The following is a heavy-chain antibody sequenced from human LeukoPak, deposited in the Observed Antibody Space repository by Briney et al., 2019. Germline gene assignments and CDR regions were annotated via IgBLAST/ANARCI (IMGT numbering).Heavy chain of an antibody. CDR3: ARVGLIAAAGTPDY. CDR2: ISASGRDT. CDR1: GFTFSSYS. Sequence: PGGSLRLSCAASGFTFSSYSMNWVRQAPGKGLEWISYISASGRDTYYADSVKGRFTTSRDNAKNSLYLQMNSLRAEDTAVYYCARVGLIAAAGTPDYWGQGTLVTVSS. J-gene: IGHJ4*02. D-gene: IGHD6-13*01. V-gene: IGHV3-21*05.